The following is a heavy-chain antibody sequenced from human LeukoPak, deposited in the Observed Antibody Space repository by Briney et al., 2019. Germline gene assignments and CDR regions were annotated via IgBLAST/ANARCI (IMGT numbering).Heavy chain of an antibody. Sequence: SDTLSLTCTVSGGSISSTIYHWGWIRQPPGKGLEWIGSIYYNGSTYYNPSLKSRVTISVDTSKNQFSVKLNSVTAADTAVYYCARHEYCCSGGSCYSSNWFDPWGQGTLVTVSS. CDR1: GGSISSTIYH. V-gene: IGHV4-39*01. CDR3: ARHEYCCSGGSCYSSNWFDP. J-gene: IGHJ5*02. CDR2: IYYNGST. D-gene: IGHD2-15*01.